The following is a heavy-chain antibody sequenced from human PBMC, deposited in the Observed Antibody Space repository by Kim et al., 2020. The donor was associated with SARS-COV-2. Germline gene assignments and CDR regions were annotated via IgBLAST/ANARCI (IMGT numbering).Heavy chain of an antibody. CDR3: ARAHYDFLTGYSFNWFDP. D-gene: IGHD3-9*01. CDR1: GYTFTNYA. CDR2: INAGNGNT. V-gene: IGHV1-3*01. J-gene: IGHJ5*02. Sequence: ASVKVSCKASGYTFTNYAMHWVRQAPGQRLEWMGWINAGNGNTKYSQNFQGRVTITRDTSASTAYMKLSSLRSEDTAVYYCARAHYDFLTGYSFNWFDPWGQRTLFTVSS.